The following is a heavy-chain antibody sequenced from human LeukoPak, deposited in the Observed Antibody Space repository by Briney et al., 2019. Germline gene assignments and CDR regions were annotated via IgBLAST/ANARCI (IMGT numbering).Heavy chain of an antibody. CDR2: IKSKTGGGTT. D-gene: IGHD1-26*01. J-gene: IGHJ4*02. CDR1: GFTFSNAW. CDR3: TTPESYLGLDY. V-gene: IGHV3-15*01. Sequence: GGSLRLSCAASGFTFSNAWMSWVRQAPGKGLEWVGRIKSKTGGGTTDYAAPVKGRFTISRADSKNTLYLQMNSLKTEDTAVYYCTTPESYLGLDYWGQGTLVTVSS.